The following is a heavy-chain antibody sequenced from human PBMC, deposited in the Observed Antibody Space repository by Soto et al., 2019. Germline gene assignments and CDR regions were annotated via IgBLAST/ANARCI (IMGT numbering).Heavy chain of an antibody. CDR2: ISSDVKNS. D-gene: IGHD3-22*01. V-gene: IGHV3-30*04. J-gene: IGHJ5*02. CDR3: VREYYSSGVYITWFDP. CDR1: GFTFNAYA. Sequence: GGSLRLSCTGSGFTFNAYALNWVRHGPVKGLEWVASISSDVKNSKFADSVKGRFTLSRENSKNTRHLDMGSLQPGDTGIYYCVREYYSSGVYITWFDPWGQGTKVTVSS.